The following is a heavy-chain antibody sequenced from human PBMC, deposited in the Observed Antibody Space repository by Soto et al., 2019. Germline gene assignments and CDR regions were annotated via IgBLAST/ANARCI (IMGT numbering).Heavy chain of an antibody. D-gene: IGHD3-16*01. V-gene: IGHV1-18*01. CDR3: XXXWFGVDY. CDR2: INAYNGNT. Sequence: QVQLVQSGAEVKKPGASVKVSCKASGYTFTSYGISWVRQAPGQGLEWMGWINAYNGNTNYAQKLQGRVTMTTDKXXXXXXXXXXXXXXXXXXXXXXXXXWFGVDYWGQGTLFTVSS. CDR1: GYTFTSYG. J-gene: IGHJ4*02.